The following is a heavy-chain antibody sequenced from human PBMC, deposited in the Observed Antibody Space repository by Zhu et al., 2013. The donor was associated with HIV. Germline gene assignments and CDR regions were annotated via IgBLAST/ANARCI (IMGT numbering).Heavy chain of an antibody. CDR2: INHSGST. CDR3: ARVWGDSSGYIPYYFDY. Sequence: VQLQQWGAGLLKPSETLSLTCAVYGGSFSGYYWSWIRQPPGKGLEWIGEINHSGSTNYNPSLKSRVTISVDTSKNQFSLKLSSVTAADTAVYYCARVWGDSSGYIPYYFDYWGQGTLVTVSS. CDR1: GGSFSGYY. V-gene: IGHV4-34*01. J-gene: IGHJ4*02. D-gene: IGHD3-22*01.